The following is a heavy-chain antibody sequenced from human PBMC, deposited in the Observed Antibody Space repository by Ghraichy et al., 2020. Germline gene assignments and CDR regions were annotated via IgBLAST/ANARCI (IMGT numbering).Heavy chain of an antibody. V-gene: IGHV4-4*07. CDR1: GGSISTYY. CDR2: IYTTGST. CDR3: ARGRNLYFDL. Sequence: SETLSLTCSVSGGSISTYYWSWIRQPAGRGLEWIGRIYTTGSTNYNPSLKSRVTMSVDTSKNQFSLKLNSVTAADTAVYYCARGRNLYFDLWGRGTLVTVSS. J-gene: IGHJ2*01.